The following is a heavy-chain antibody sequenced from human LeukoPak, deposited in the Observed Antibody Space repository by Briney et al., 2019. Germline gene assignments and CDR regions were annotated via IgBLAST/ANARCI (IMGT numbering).Heavy chain of an antibody. J-gene: IGHJ4*02. Sequence: GGSLRLSCAASGFTVNSNYMNWVRQAPGKGLEWVSVIYSGGSTYYADSVKGRFTISRDNSKNTLYLQMNSLRAEDTAVYYCAREGGYSYGSGLDYWGQGTLVTASS. V-gene: IGHV3-53*01. CDR3: AREGGYSYGSGLDY. D-gene: IGHD5-18*01. CDR2: IYSGGST. CDR1: GFTVNSNY.